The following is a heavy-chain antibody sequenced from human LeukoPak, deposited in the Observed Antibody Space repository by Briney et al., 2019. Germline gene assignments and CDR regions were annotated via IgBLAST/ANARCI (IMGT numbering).Heavy chain of an antibody. J-gene: IGHJ4*02. CDR3: ARDTTEMITFGGVIVNPDY. CDR1: GFIFSRYW. CDR2: IKEDGSEK. V-gene: IGHV3-7*01. Sequence: PGGSLRLSCAASGFIFSRYWMSWVRQAPGKGLEWVANIKEDGSEKYYVDSVKGRFTISRDNAKNSLYLQMNSLRAEDTAVYYCARDTTEMITFGGVIVNPDYWGQGTLVTVSS. D-gene: IGHD3-16*02.